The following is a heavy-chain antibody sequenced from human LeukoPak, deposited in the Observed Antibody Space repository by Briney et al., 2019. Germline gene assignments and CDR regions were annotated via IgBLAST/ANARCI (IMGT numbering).Heavy chain of an antibody. D-gene: IGHD3-10*01. V-gene: IGHV1-69*13. Sequence: ASVKVSCKASGGTLSSYAISWVRQAPGQGLEWMGGIIPIFGTANYAQKFQGRVTITADESTSTAYMELSSLRSEDTAVYYCAREPPPTYYYGSGSYHYFDYWGQGTLVTVSS. J-gene: IGHJ4*02. CDR3: AREPPPTYYYGSGSYHYFDY. CDR1: GGTLSSYA. CDR2: IIPIFGTA.